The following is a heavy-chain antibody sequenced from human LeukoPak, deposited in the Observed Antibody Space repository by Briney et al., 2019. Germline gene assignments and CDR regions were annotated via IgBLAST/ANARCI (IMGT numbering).Heavy chain of an antibody. CDR3: ARQGGSSIIDVAY. Sequence: SETLSLTCTVSGGSISSSSYYWGWIRQPPGKGLEWIGSMYYSGSTYYNPSLKSRVTISVDTSKNQFSLKLSSVTAADTALYYCARQGGSSIIDVAYWGQGTLVTVSS. CDR2: MYYSGST. CDR1: GGSISSSSYY. D-gene: IGHD2-2*01. J-gene: IGHJ4*02. V-gene: IGHV4-39*01.